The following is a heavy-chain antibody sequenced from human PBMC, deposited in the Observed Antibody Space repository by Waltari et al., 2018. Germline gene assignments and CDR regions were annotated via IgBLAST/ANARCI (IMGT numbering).Heavy chain of an antibody. CDR3: ARADDYHYYMDV. CDR1: VLTFTSYA. Sequence: QVQLVQSGAEVKQPGSSVKVSCKASVLTFTSYALSWLRQAPGQGLEWMGGIIPIFGTANYAQKFQGRVTITADESTSTAYMELSSLRSEDTAVYYCARADDYHYYMDVWGKGTTVTITS. J-gene: IGHJ6*03. CDR2: IIPIFGTA. V-gene: IGHV1-69*12.